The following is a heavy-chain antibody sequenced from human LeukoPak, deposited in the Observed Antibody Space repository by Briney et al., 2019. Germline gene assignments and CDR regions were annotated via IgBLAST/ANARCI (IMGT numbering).Heavy chain of an antibody. Sequence: GGSLRLSCAASGFTLSNAWMSWVRQAPGKGLEWDGRIKSKTAGRTTDYAAPVKGRFTISRDDSKNTLYLQMNSLKTEDTAVYYCTTDVDTANDYWGQGTLVTVSS. CDR3: TTDVDTANDY. CDR2: IKSKTAGRTT. CDR1: GFTLSNAW. D-gene: IGHD5-18*01. V-gene: IGHV3-15*01. J-gene: IGHJ4*02.